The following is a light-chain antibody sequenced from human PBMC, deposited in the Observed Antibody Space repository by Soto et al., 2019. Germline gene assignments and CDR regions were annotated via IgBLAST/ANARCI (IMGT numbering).Light chain of an antibody. CDR1: QTIGGNS. CDR2: GAS. V-gene: IGKV3-20*01. J-gene: IGKJ5*01. Sequence: EIVVTQSPGTLSLSPRERATLYCLASQTIGGNSLAWYQQTPGQAPRLVIYGASNRATGIPDRFSGSGSGTDFTLTVSRLEPEDFAVYYCQQYYGAPDTFGQGTRLEIK. CDR3: QQYYGAPDT.